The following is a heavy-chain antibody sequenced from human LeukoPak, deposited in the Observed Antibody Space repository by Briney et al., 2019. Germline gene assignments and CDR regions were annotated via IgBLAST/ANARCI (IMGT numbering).Heavy chain of an antibody. CDR2: FEPEDGET. V-gene: IGHV1-24*01. J-gene: IGHJ4*02. D-gene: IGHD3-10*01. CDR1: GYTLTELS. Sequence: ASVKVSCKVSGYTLTELSMHWVRQAPGKGLEWMGGFEPEDGETIYAQKFQGRVTMTEDTSTDTAYMELSSLRSEDTAVYYCATVGDPQGPFDYWGQGTLVTVSS. CDR3: ATVGDPQGPFDY.